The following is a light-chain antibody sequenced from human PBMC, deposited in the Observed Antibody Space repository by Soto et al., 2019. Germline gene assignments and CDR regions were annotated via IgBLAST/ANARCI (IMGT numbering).Light chain of an antibody. CDR1: SGDIGAYNY. Sequence: QSVLTQSPSASASPGQSVTISCTGSSGDIGAYNYVSWYQQHPGKAPKLIIYEVNKWPSGVPDRFSGSKSGITASLTVSGLQADDEADYYCGAHAGSNTWVFGGGTKLTVL. CDR2: EVN. V-gene: IGLV2-8*01. J-gene: IGLJ3*02. CDR3: GAHAGSNTWV.